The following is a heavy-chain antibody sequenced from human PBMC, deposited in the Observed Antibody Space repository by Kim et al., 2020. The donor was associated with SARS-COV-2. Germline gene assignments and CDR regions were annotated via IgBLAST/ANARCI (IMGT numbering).Heavy chain of an antibody. CDR3: TREAYGSGSYSDY. Sequence: YAASVKGRFTISRDDSKSIAYLQMNSLKTEDTAVYYCTREAYGSGSYSDYWDQGTLVTVSS. V-gene: IGHV3-49*02. J-gene: IGHJ4*02. D-gene: IGHD3-10*01.